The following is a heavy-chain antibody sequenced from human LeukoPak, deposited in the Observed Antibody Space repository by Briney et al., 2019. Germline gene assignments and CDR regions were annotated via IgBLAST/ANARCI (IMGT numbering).Heavy chain of an antibody. CDR2: INPNSGGT. Sequence: GASVKVSCKASGYTFTGYYMHWVRPAPGQGLEWMGWINPNSGGTNYAQKFQGRVTMTRDTSISTAYMELSRLRSDDTAVYYCARDAYYYDSSGYPVFDYWGQGTLVTVSS. CDR1: GYTFTGYY. J-gene: IGHJ4*02. D-gene: IGHD3-22*01. V-gene: IGHV1-2*02. CDR3: ARDAYYYDSSGYPVFDY.